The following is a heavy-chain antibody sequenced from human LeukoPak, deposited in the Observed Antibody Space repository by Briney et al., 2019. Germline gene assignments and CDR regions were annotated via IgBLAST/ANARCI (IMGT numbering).Heavy chain of an antibody. CDR2: INHSGST. CDR1: GGSFSGYY. Sequence: SETLSLTCAVYGGSFSGYYRSWIRQPPGKGLEWIGEINHSGSTNYNPSLKSRVTISVDTSKNQFSLKLSSVTAADTAVYYCARGGVSIAARPFDYWGQGTLVTVSS. D-gene: IGHD6-6*01. V-gene: IGHV4-34*01. CDR3: ARGGVSIAARPFDY. J-gene: IGHJ4*02.